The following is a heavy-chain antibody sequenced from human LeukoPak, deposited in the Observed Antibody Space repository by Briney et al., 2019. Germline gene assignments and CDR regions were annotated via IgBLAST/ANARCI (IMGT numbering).Heavy chain of an antibody. CDR1: GYTLTELS. J-gene: IGHJ5*02. CDR2: FDPEDGET. D-gene: IGHD6-13*01. V-gene: IGHV1-24*01. CDR3: ATGAAAADWFDP. Sequence: ASVKVSCKASGYTLTELSMHWVRQAPGKGLEWMGGFDPEDGETIYAQKFQGRVTMTEDTSTDTAYMELSSLRSEDTAVYYCATGAAAADWFDPWGQGTLVTVSS.